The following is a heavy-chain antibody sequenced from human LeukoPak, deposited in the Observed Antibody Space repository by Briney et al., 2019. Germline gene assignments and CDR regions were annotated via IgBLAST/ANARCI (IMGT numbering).Heavy chain of an antibody. CDR1: GGTFSSYA. J-gene: IGHJ4*02. Sequence: SVKVSCKASGGTFSSYAISWVRQAPGQGLEWMGGIIPIFGTANYAQKFQGRVTITADESTSTAYMELSSLRSEDTAVYYCARAADGSGYFSRCFDHWGQGALVTVSS. D-gene: IGHD3-22*01. CDR2: IIPIFGTA. V-gene: IGHV1-69*13. CDR3: ARAADGSGYFSRCFDH.